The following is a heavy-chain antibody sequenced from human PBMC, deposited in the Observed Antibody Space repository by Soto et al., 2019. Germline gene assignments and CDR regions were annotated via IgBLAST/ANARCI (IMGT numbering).Heavy chain of an antibody. D-gene: IGHD6-6*01. J-gene: IGHJ6*02. CDR2: IGTAGDT. V-gene: IGHV3-13*01. CDR1: GFTFSSYD. CDR3: ARSIAARHGMDV. Sequence: PGGSLRLSCAASGFTFSSYDIHWVRQATGKGLEWVSAIGTAGDTYYPGSVKGRFTISRENAKNSLYLQMNSLRAGDTAVYYCARSIAARHGMDVWGQGTTVTVSS.